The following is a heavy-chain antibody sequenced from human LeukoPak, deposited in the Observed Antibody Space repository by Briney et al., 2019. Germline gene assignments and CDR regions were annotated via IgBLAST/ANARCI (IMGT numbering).Heavy chain of an antibody. V-gene: IGHV3-48*04. CDR3: ARMNYVSTGWGAPFDY. J-gene: IGHJ4*02. D-gene: IGHD1-7*01. CDR2: IRSSGTTT. Sequence: GGSLRLSCAASGFTSSTYSMNWVRQAPGRGLEWLSYIRSSGTTTYYADSVKGRFTISRDNAKNLLFLQMNSLRAEDTAVYYCARMNYVSTGWGAPFDYWGQGTLVTVSS. CDR1: GFTSSTYS.